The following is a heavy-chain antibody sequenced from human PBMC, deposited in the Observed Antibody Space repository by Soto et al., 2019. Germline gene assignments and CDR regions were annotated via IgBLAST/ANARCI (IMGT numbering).Heavy chain of an antibody. J-gene: IGHJ4*02. CDR2: ISHDGSNK. D-gene: IGHD6-13*01. CDR1: GFTFSSYG. Sequence: GGSLRLSCAASGFTFSSYGMHWVRQAPGKGLEWVAVISHDGSNKYYADSVKGRFTISRDNSKNTLYLQMNSLRAEDTAVYYCALSSSSSWSVWYWGQGTLVTVSS. V-gene: IGHV3-30*03. CDR3: ALSSSSSWSVWY.